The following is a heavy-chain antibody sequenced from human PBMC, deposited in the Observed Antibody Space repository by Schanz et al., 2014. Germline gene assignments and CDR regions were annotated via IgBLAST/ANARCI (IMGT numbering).Heavy chain of an antibody. CDR3: AKSQGSIFDS. CDR2: IKHDGSVK. J-gene: IGHJ4*02. D-gene: IGHD6-13*01. V-gene: IGHV3-7*05. Sequence: EAQLVESGGGLVQPGGSLRLSCTASGFTFSDYWMSWVRQAPGKGPEWVANIKHDGSVKHYVDSVEGRFTISRDNAKRSLFLQMNTLRVEDTAVEYCAKSQGSIFDSWGQGTLXTVSS. CDR1: GFTFSDYW.